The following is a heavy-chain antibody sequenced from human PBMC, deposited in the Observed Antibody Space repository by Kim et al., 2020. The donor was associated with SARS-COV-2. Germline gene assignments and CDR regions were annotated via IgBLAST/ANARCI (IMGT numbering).Heavy chain of an antibody. V-gene: IGHV4-39*01. CDR2: SGST. J-gene: IGHJ5*02. CDR3: ASGELFDP. D-gene: IGHD1-7*01. Sequence: SGSTYYNPSLKSRVTISVDTSKNQFSLKLSSVTAADTAVYYCASGELFDPWGQGTLVTVSS.